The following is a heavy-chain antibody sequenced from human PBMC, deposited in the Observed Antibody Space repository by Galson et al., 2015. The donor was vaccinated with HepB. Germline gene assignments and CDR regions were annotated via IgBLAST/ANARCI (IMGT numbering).Heavy chain of an antibody. Sequence: SLRLSCAASGFTFSSYAMSWVRQAPGKGLEWVSAISGSGGSTYYADSVKGRFTISRDNSKNTLYLQMNSLRAEDTAVYYCARWRHCSGGSCRVFDYWGQGTLVTVSS. CDR3: ARWRHCSGGSCRVFDY. CDR1: GFTFSSYA. J-gene: IGHJ4*02. D-gene: IGHD2-15*01. V-gene: IGHV3-23*01. CDR2: ISGSGGST.